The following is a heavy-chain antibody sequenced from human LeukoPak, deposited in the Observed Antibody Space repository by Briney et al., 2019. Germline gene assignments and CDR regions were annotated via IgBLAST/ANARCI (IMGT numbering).Heavy chain of an antibody. Sequence: ASVKVSCTASGYTFPSYFMHWVRQAPGQGLEWMGIINPTGGSTTYAQKFQGRVTMTRDTSTSTVYMELSSLRSDDTAVYYCARTAARRFDYWGQGTLVTVSS. CDR1: GYTFPSYF. CDR3: ARTAARRFDY. J-gene: IGHJ4*02. CDR2: INPTGGST. V-gene: IGHV1-46*01. D-gene: IGHD6-6*01.